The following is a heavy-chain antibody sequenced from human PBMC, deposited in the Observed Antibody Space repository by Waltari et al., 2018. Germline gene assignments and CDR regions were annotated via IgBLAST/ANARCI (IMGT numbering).Heavy chain of an antibody. CDR1: GGSFSGYY. CDR3: ARVAVGVVIPYYFDY. J-gene: IGHJ4*02. D-gene: IGHD3-3*01. CDR2: INHSGST. Sequence: QVQLQQWGAGLLKPSETLSLTCAVYGGSFSGYYWSWIRQPPGKGLEWIGEINHSGSTNYSPSLKSRVTISVDTAKNQFSLKLSSVTAADTAVYYCARVAVGVVIPYYFDYWGQGTLVTVSS. V-gene: IGHV4-34*01.